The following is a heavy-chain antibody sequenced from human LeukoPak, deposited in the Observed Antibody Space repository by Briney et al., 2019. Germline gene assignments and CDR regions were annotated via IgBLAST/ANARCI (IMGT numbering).Heavy chain of an antibody. CDR2: IYYSGST. CDR3: GQPNSHPSLKSRVTISVDTAKYKFSLKLHSMTPTDTAAYYCARRIDHFAPYYYYYMDV. Sequence: KPSETLSLTCTVAGGSISSYYWSWIRQHPGKGLEWSGYIYYSGSTNYNTSLKSRVTISVATSKNQFSLKLSAVTATTPPVYYGGQPNSHPSLKSRVTISVDTAKYKFSLKLHSMTPTDTAAYYCARRIDHFAPYYYYYMDVWGKGTTVTVSS. D-gene: IGHD3-10*01. J-gene: IGHJ6*03. V-gene: IGHV4-59*08. CDR1: GGSISSYY.